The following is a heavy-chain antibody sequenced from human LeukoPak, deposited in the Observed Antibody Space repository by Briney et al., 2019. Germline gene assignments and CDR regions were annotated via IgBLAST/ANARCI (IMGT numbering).Heavy chain of an antibody. J-gene: IGHJ5*02. CDR2: VNPNSGGT. V-gene: IGHV1-2*02. D-gene: IGHD2-2*01. Sequence: GASVKVSCKASGYTFTGYYMHWVRQAPGQGLEWMGWVNPNSGGTNYAQKFQGRVTMTRDTSISTAYMELSRLRSDDTAVYYCARDLKPIVVVPAASNWFDPWGQGTLVTVSS. CDR1: GYTFTGYY. CDR3: ARDLKPIVVVPAASNWFDP.